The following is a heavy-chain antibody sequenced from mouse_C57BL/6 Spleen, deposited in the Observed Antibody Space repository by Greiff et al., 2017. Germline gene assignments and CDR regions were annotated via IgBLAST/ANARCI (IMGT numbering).Heavy chain of an antibody. Sequence: VQLQQSGAELVRPGASVKLSCTASGFNIKDDYMHWVKQRPEQGLEWLGWIDPENGDTEYASKFQGKATITADTSTNTAYLQLRILTYEYTAVYYCTTGYYGTPYAMDYWDQGTSVTVSS. V-gene: IGHV14-4*01. CDR3: TTGYYGTPYAMDY. CDR1: GFNIKDDY. CDR2: IDPENGDT. D-gene: IGHD2-1*01. J-gene: IGHJ4*01.